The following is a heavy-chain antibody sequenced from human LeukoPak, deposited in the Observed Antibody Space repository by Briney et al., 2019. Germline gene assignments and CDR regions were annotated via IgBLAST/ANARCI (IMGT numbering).Heavy chain of an antibody. CDR2: IYYSGST. D-gene: IGHD2/OR15-2a*01. CDR1: GGSISSSSYY. CDR3: AMTSDYFRFDY. J-gene: IGHJ4*02. Sequence: SETLSLTCTVSGGSISSSSYYWGWIRQPPEKGLEWIGTIYYSGSTYYNPSLKSRVTISVDTSNNQCSLKLSSVTAADTAVYYCAMTSDYFRFDYWGQGALVTVSS. V-gene: IGHV4-39*01.